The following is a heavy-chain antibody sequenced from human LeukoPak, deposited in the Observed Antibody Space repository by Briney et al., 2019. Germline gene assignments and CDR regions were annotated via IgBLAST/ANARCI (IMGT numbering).Heavy chain of an antibody. CDR2: IDYSGTS. D-gene: IGHD1-26*01. Sequence: SETLSLTCTVSGGSISSYYWSWIRQAPGKGLEWIGTIDYSGTSHYNPSLKSRVTMSVDTSKNQVSLSLSSMTAADTADYYCATPNSGRFYYLDCWGQGILVTVSS. CDR1: GGSISSYY. CDR3: ATPNSGRFYYLDC. J-gene: IGHJ4*02. V-gene: IGHV4-59*04.